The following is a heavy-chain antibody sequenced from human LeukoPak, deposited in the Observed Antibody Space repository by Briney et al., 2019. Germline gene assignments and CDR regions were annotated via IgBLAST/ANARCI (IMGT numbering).Heavy chain of an antibody. CDR1: GFTFNKYA. CDR2: ISGSDAGT. D-gene: IGHD2-21*01. CDR3: AKAPVTTCRGAYCYPFDY. Sequence: PGGSLRLSCAASGFTFNKYAMSWVRQAPGKGLEWVSAISGSDAGTYYADSVKGRFTISGDSSKNTLFLQMNRLRPEDAAVYYCAKAPVTTCRGAYCYPFDYWGQGTLVTVSS. J-gene: IGHJ4*02. V-gene: IGHV3-23*01.